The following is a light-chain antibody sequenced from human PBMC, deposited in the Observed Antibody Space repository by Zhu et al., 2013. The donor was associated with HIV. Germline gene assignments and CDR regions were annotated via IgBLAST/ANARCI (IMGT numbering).Light chain of an antibody. V-gene: IGKV1-33*01. CDR2: DAS. J-gene: IGKJ5*01. CDR3: QQYDNLPIT. CDR1: HSINSY. Sequence: IQLTQSPSSLSASVGDRVTITCRASHSINSYLNWYQQKPGKAPKLLIYDASNLETGVPSRFSGSGSGTDFTFTISSLQPEDIATYYCQQYDNLPITFGQGTRLEIK.